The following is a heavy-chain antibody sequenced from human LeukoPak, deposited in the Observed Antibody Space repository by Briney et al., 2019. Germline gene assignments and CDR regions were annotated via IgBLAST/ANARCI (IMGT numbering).Heavy chain of an antibody. D-gene: IGHD1-26*01. V-gene: IGHV4-39*07. CDR1: GGSISSSSYY. CDR2: IYYSGST. J-gene: IGHJ4*02. CDR3: ARAEWGLAALDY. Sequence: SETLSLTCTVSGGSISSSSYYWGWIRQPPGKGLEWIGSIYYSGSTYYNPSLKSRVTISVDTSKNQFSLKLSSVTAADTAVYYCARAEWGLAALDYWGQGTLVTVSS.